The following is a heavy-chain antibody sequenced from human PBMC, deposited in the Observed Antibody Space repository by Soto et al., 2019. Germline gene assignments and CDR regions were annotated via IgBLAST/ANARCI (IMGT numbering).Heavy chain of an antibody. CDR1: GYTFTSYD. CDR3: ARAPRISIAAPYYYYGMDV. J-gene: IGHJ6*02. CDR2: MNPNSGNT. Sequence: GASVKVSCKASGYTFTSYDINWLRQATGQGLEWMGWMNPNSGNTGYAQKFQGRVTVTRNTSISTAYMELSSLRSEDTAVYYCARAPRISIAAPYYYYGMDVWGQGTTVTVSS. D-gene: IGHD3-9*01. V-gene: IGHV1-8*01.